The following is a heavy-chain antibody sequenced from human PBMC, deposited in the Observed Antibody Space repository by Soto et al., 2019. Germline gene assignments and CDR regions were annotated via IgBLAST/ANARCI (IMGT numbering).Heavy chain of an antibody. V-gene: IGHV3-48*01. J-gene: IGHJ3*02. D-gene: IGHD5-12*01. CDR3: ASRLGGYDFAFDI. CDR2: ISTSSSTI. CDR1: GFTFSSYS. Sequence: PGGSLRLSCAASGFTFSSYSMNWVRQAPGKGLEWLSYISTSSSTIYYADSVKGRFAISRDNSLYLQMNSLRAKDTAVYYCASRLGGYDFAFDIWGQGTMVTVS.